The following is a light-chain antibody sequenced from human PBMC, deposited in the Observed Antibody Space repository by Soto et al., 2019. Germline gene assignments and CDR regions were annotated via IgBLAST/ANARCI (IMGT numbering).Light chain of an antibody. CDR2: GNS. J-gene: IGLJ3*02. CDR1: SSNIGAGYD. V-gene: IGLV1-40*01. Sequence: QSVLTQPPSVSGAPGQRVTISCTGNSSNIGAGYDVHWYQQLPGTAPKLLIYGNSNRPSVVPDRFSGSKSGTSASLAITGLQAEDEADYYCQSYDSSLSGWEVFGGGTKLTVL. CDR3: QSYDSSLSGWEV.